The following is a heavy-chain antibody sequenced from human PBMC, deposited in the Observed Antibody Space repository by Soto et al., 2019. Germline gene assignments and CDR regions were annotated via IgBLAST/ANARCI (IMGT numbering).Heavy chain of an antibody. CDR3: ARAQHYDFWSGYYYFDY. J-gene: IGHJ4*02. CDR2: IYSGGST. V-gene: IGHV3-53*01. Sequence: GGSLRLSCAASGFTVSSNYMSWVRQAPGKGLEGVSVIYSGGSTYYADSVKSRFIISRDNSKNTLYLQMNSVRAEDTAVYYCARAQHYDFWSGYYYFDYWGQGTLVTVSS. D-gene: IGHD3-3*01. CDR1: GFTVSSNY.